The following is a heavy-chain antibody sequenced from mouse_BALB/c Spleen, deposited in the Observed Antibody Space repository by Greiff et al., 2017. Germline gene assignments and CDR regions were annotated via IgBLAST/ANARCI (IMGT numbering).Heavy chain of an antibody. Sequence: VHVKQSGAELVKPGASVKLSCTASGFNIKDTYMHWVKQRPEQGLEWIGRIDPANGNTKYDPKFQGKATITADTSSNTAYLQLSSLTSEDTAVYYCARNYAFDYWGQGTTLTVSS. D-gene: IGHD1-1*01. CDR2: IDPANGNT. CDR1: GFNIKDTY. CDR3: ARNYAFDY. V-gene: IGHV14-3*02. J-gene: IGHJ2*01.